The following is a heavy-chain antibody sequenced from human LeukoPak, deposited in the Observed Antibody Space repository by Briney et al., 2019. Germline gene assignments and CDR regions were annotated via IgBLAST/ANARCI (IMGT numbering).Heavy chain of an antibody. J-gene: IGHJ5*02. D-gene: IGHD2-2*01. V-gene: IGHV1-69*13. CDR1: GGTFSSYA. Sequence: SVKVSCKASGGTFSSYAISWVRQAPGQGLEWMEGIIPIFGTANYAQKFQGRVTIIADESTSTAYMEVSSLRSEDTAVYYCARALVVVPAAYNWFDTWGQGTLVTVSS. CDR3: ARALVVVPAAYNWFDT. CDR2: IIPIFGTA.